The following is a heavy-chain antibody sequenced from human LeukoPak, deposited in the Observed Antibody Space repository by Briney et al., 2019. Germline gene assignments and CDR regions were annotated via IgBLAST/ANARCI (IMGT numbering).Heavy chain of an antibody. CDR1: GYPVTTYD. V-gene: IGHV1-8*01. CDR3: ARWWWGRDYSNYENWFDP. Sequence: ASVKVSCKASGYPVTTYDINWVRQATGQGLEWMGWMNPNSGNTGYAQKFQGRVTMTRNTSISTAYMELSSLRSDDTAVYYCARWWWGRDYSNYENWFDPWGQGTLVTVSS. CDR2: MNPNSGNT. D-gene: IGHD4-11*01. J-gene: IGHJ5*02.